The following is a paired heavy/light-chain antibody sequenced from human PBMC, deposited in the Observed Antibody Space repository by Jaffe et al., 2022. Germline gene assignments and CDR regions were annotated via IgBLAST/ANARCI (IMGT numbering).Light chain of an antibody. Sequence: SYELTQLPSVSVSPGQTARITCSGDVLGENYADWYQQKPGQAPELVIYEDSERYPGIPERFSGSTSGNTTTLTISRVLTEDEADYYCLSGDEDNRVFGGGTKLTVL. CDR1: VLGENY. J-gene: IGLJ3*02. V-gene: IGLV3-22*01. CDR3: LSGDEDNRV. CDR2: EDS.
Heavy chain of an antibody. CDR2: ISGSGGST. J-gene: IGHJ4*02. CDR1: GFTFSSYA. CDR3: AKEGGYCSGGSCHSRGPFDY. D-gene: IGHD2-15*01. V-gene: IGHV3-23*01. Sequence: EVQLLESGGGLVQPGGSLRLSCAASGFTFSSYAMSWVRQAPGKGLEWVSAISGSGGSTYYADSVKGRFTISRDNSKNTLYLQMNSLRAEDTAVYYCAKEGGYCSGGSCHSRGPFDYWGQGTLVTVSS.